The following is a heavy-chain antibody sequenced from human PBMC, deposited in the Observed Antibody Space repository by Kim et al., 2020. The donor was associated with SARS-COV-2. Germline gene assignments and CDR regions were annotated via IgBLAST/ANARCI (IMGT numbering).Heavy chain of an antibody. CDR1: GFTFSNYA. J-gene: IGHJ4*02. Sequence: GGSLRLSCAASGFTFSNYAMIWVRQAPGKGLEWVSSISASGDSTYFADSVKGRFTISRENSKNTLYLQMTSLRVEDTATYYCAKDKVGRGLGATPEYWGQGTLVTVSS. D-gene: IGHD1-1*01. CDR3: AKDKVGRGLGATPEY. CDR2: ISASGDST. V-gene: IGHV3-23*01.